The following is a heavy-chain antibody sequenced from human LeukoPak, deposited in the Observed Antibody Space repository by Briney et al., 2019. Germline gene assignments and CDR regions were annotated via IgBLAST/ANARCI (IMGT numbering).Heavy chain of an antibody. D-gene: IGHD1-26*01. Sequence: GGSLRLSCAASGFTLSSTLMHWVRQAPGKGLVWVSRMLGDGSSTTYADSVKGRFTVSRDNAKNTLYLQMNSLRAEDTAVYYCASSDRLDYWGQGTLVTVSS. CDR1: GFTLSSTL. J-gene: IGHJ4*02. V-gene: IGHV3-74*01. CDR2: MLGDGSST. CDR3: ASSDRLDY.